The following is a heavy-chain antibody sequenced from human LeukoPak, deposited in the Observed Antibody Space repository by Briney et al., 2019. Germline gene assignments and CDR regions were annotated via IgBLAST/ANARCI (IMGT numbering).Heavy chain of an antibody. CDR3: TRDHRAMGRDTKGFDP. CDR1: GFTVSNNY. D-gene: IGHD2-2*01. V-gene: IGHV3-53*01. CDR2: IESGGKT. Sequence: GGSLRLSCEVSGFTVSNNYMSWVRQAPGKGLEWVSVIESGGKTSYADSVKGRFTISRDNSKNTLYLQMNSPVAEDTAVYYCTRDHRAMGRDTKGFDPWGQGTLVTVSS. J-gene: IGHJ5*02.